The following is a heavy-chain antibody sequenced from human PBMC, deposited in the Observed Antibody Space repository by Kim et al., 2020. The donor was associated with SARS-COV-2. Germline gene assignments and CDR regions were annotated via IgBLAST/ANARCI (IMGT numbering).Heavy chain of an antibody. Sequence: GESLKISCKGSGYSFTSYWIGWVRQMPGKGLEWMGIIYPGDSDTRYSPSFQGQVTISADKSISTAYLQWSSLKASDTAMYYCARLEYDFWSGYYLDYWGQGTLVTVSS. CDR2: IYPGDSDT. CDR3: ARLEYDFWSGYYLDY. J-gene: IGHJ4*02. CDR1: GYSFTSYW. D-gene: IGHD3-3*01. V-gene: IGHV5-51*01.